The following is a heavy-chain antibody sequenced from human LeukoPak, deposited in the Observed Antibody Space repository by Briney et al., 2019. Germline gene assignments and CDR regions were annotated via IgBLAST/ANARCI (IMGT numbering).Heavy chain of an antibody. D-gene: IGHD4-17*01. CDR1: GYTXTGYY. CDR2: INPNSGGT. Sequence: ASVKVSCKASGYTXTGYYMHGVRQAPGQGLEWMGWINPNSGGTNYAQKFQGRVTMTRDTSISTAYMELSRLRSDDTAVYYCANYDYGDYVGDYWGQGTLVTVSS. J-gene: IGHJ4*02. CDR3: ANYDYGDYVGDY. V-gene: IGHV1-2*02.